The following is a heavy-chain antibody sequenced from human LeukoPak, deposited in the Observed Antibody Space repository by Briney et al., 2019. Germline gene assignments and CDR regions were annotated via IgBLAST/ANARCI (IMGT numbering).Heavy chain of an antibody. CDR2: ISGSGGST. J-gene: IGHJ4*02. CDR3: AKVAFGSGSYSTLDY. V-gene: IGHV3-23*01. CDR1: GFTFSSYI. Sequence: GGSLRLSCAASGFTFSSYIMNWVRQAPGKGLEWVSPISGSGGSTYYADSVKGRFTISRDNSKNTLYLQVNSLRVEDTAVYYCAKVAFGSGSYSTLDYWGQGTLVIVSS. D-gene: IGHD3-10*01.